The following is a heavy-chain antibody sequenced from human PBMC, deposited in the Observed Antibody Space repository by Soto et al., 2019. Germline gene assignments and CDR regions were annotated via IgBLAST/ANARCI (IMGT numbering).Heavy chain of an antibody. CDR1: GFSFSNYG. Sequence: EVQLLESGGGLVQPGGSLRLSCATSGFSFSNYGMNWVRQAPGKGLEWVSGITKTGRSTFIADSVRGRFTISRDNLKNIMYLQTSSLTTEDTAMYYCARDWETSATGLIDSWGQGTLVTVSS. CDR3: ARDWETSATGLIDS. J-gene: IGHJ4*02. D-gene: IGHD3-9*01. V-gene: IGHV3-23*01. CDR2: ITKTGRST.